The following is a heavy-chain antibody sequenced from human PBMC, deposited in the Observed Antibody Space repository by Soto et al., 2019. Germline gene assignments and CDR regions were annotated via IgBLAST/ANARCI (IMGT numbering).Heavy chain of an antibody. CDR2: FDPEDGET. J-gene: IGHJ5*02. CDR1: GYTLTELS. V-gene: IGHV1-24*01. Sequence: QVQLVQSGAEVKKPGASVKVSCKVSGYTLTELSMHWVRQAPGKGLEWMGGFDPEDGETIYAQKFQDRVTMTEDTSTDTAYMELSSLRSEDTAVYYCATRLITMVRGVIITRTWFDPWGQGTLVTVSS. D-gene: IGHD3-10*01. CDR3: ATRLITMVRGVIITRTWFDP.